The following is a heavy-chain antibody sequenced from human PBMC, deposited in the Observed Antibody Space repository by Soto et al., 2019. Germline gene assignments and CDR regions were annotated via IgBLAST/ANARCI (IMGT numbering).Heavy chain of an antibody. J-gene: IGHJ4*01. Sequence: GGSLRLSCAASGFTVSSSYMSWVRQAPGKGLEWVSIIYSGDTTYYADSVKGRFTISRDNSKNTLYLQMNSLRAGDTAVYYCARGGVGPRTLDYWGQGTLVTVSS. CDR3: ARGGVGPRTLDY. D-gene: IGHD1-26*01. CDR2: IYSGDTT. V-gene: IGHV3-53*01. CDR1: GFTVSSSY.